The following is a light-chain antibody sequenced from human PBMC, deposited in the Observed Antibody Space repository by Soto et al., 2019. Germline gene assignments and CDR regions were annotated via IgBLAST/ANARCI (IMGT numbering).Light chain of an antibody. J-gene: IGLJ1*01. Sequence: QSALTQPASVSGSPGQSITISCTGTSIDVGAYNYVSWYQQQSGKAPKLMIHEVSNRPSGFSNRFSGSKSGNTASLTISGLQAEDEADYYCSSYTTSRAYVFGIGTKLTVL. V-gene: IGLV2-14*01. CDR2: EVS. CDR1: SIDVGAYNY. CDR3: SSYTTSRAYV.